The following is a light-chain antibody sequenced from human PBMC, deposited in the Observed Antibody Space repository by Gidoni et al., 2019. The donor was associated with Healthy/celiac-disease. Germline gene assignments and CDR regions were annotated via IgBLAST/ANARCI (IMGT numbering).Light chain of an antibody. CDR1: QGISSC. CDR3: QQANSFPLT. J-gene: IGKJ5*01. CDR2: AAS. V-gene: IGKV1-12*01. Sequence: DIQMTQSPASVSEAVGDRVTITCRASQGISSCLAWYQQNPGKAPKLLIYAASSLQSGVPSRFSVSGSETDFTPTISSLQPEDFATYYCQQANSFPLTFGQGTRLEIK.